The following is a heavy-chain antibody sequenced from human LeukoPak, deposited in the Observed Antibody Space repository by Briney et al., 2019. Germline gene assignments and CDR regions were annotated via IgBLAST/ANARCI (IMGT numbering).Heavy chain of an antibody. CDR3: ARATPVLIGKQYYFDY. V-gene: IGHV4-59*01. J-gene: IGHJ4*02. CDR2: IYYSGST. D-gene: IGHD2/OR15-2a*01. CDR1: GGSISSYY. Sequence: SETLSLTCTVSGGSISSYYWSWIRQPPGKGLEWIGYIYYSGSTNYNPSLKSRVTISVDTSKNQFSLKLSSVTAADTAVYYCARATPVLIGKQYYFDYRGQGTLVTVSS.